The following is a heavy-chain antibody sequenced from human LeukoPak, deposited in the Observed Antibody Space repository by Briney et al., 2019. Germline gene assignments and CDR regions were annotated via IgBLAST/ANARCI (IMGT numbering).Heavy chain of an antibody. V-gene: IGHV3-7*01. CDR2: IKKDGSEK. Sequence: PGGSLRLSCAASGFTFSSYAMSWVRQAPGKGLECVANIKKDGSEKYYVDSVKGRFTISRDNAKNSLYLQMNSLRAEDTAVYYCARDLYRIVVVPHYFDYWGQGTLVTVSS. CDR3: ARDLYRIVVVPHYFDY. CDR1: GFTFSSYA. D-gene: IGHD3-22*01. J-gene: IGHJ4*02.